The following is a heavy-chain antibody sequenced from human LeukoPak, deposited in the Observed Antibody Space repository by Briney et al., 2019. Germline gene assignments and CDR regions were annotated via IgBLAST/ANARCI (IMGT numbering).Heavy chain of an antibody. CDR3: ARGGNGYNYALEY. J-gene: IGHJ4*02. D-gene: IGHD5-24*01. CDR2: ISSSSSYT. CDR1: GFTFSDYY. Sequence: PGGSLRLSCAASGFTFSDYYMSWIRQAPGKGLEWASYISSSSSYTNYADCVKGRFTISRDNAKNSLYLQMNSLRAEDTAIYYCARGGNGYNYALEYWGQGTLVSVSS. V-gene: IGHV3-11*05.